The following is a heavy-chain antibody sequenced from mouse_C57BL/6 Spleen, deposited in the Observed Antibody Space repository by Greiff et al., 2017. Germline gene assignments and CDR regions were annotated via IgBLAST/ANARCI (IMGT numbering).Heavy chain of an antibody. V-gene: IGHV5-17*01. CDR2: ISSGSSTI. Sequence: EVMLVESGGGLVKPGGSLKLSCAASGFTFSDYGMHWVRQAPEKGLEWVANISSGSSTIYYADTVKGRFTISRDNAKNTLFLQMTSLRSEDTAMYYCAGDEYGFAYWGQGTLVTVSA. D-gene: IGHD1-2*01. CDR3: AGDEYGFAY. CDR1: GFTFSDYG. J-gene: IGHJ3*01.